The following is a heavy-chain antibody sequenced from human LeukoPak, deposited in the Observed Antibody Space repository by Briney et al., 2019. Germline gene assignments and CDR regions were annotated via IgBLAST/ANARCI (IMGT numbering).Heavy chain of an antibody. CDR2: IYTSGST. CDR1: GGSISSYY. CDR3: ARDQGITIFGVWFDL. J-gene: IGHJ5*02. D-gene: IGHD3-3*01. Sequence: SETLSLTCTVSGGSISSYYWSWIRQPAGKGLEWIGRIYTSGSTNYNPSLKSRVTMSVDTSKSQFSLKLSSVTAADTAVYYCARDQGITIFGVWFDLWGQGTLVAVSS. V-gene: IGHV4-4*07.